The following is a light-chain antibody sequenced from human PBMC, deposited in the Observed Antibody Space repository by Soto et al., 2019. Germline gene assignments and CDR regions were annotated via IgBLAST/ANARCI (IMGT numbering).Light chain of an antibody. Sequence: QSALTQPPSASGSPGQSVTISCTGTSSDVGGYNFVSWYQQHPGKAPKLIIFEVSKRPSGVPDRFSGSKSGNTASLTVSGLQAEDEADYYCSSYAGSNNWGVFGGGTKLTGL. V-gene: IGLV2-8*01. J-gene: IGLJ2*01. CDR2: EVS. CDR1: SSDVGGYNF. CDR3: SSYAGSNNWGV.